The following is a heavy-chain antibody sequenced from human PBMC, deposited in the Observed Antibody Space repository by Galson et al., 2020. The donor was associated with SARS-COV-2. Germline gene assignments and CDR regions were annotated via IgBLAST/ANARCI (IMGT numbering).Heavy chain of an antibody. D-gene: IGHD3-3*01. CDR2: ISYDGSNK. V-gene: IGHV3-30*18. CDR1: GFTFSSYG. Sequence: GGSLRLSCAASGFTFSSYGMHWVRQAPGKGLEWVAVISYDGSNKYYADSVKGRFTISRDNSKNTLYLQMNSLRAEDTAVYYCAKDQGTIFGVVIATRGGMDVWGQGTTVTVSS. CDR3: AKDQGTIFGVVIATRGGMDV. J-gene: IGHJ6*02.